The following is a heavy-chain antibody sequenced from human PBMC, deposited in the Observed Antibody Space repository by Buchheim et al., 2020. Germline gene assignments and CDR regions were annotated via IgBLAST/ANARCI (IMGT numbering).Heavy chain of an antibody. Sequence: QVQLVESGGGVVQPGRSLRLSCAASGFTFSSYAMHWVRQAPGKGLEWVAVISYDGSNKYYADPVKGRFTISRDNSKNTLYLQMNSLRAEDTAVYYCARVNRGYDFWSGYYYWFDPWGQGTL. CDR3: ARVNRGYDFWSGYYYWFDP. CDR1: GFTFSSYA. V-gene: IGHV3-30*04. J-gene: IGHJ5*02. D-gene: IGHD3-3*01. CDR2: ISYDGSNK.